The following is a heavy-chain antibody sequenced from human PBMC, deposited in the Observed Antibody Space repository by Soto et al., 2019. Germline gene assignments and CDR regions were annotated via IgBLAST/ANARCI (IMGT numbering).Heavy chain of an antibody. CDR1: GGTFSSYA. D-gene: IGHD4-4*01. CDR2: IIPIFGTA. J-gene: IGHJ6*02. V-gene: IGHV1-69*12. Sequence: QVQLVQSGAEVKKPGSSVTVSCKASGGTFSSYAISWVRQAPGQGLEWMGGIIPIFGTADYAQKFQGRVTITEDESTSTAYMELSSLRSEDTAVYYCATHMTTVGYGYVMDVWGQGTTVTVSS. CDR3: ATHMTTVGYGYVMDV.